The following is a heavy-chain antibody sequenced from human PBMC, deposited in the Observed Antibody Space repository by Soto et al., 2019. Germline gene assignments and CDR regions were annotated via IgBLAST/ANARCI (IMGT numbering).Heavy chain of an antibody. CDR2: VIPRFGTT. V-gene: IGHV1-69*13. CDR3: ARGRGLYNSGRSQLDS. D-gene: IGHD1-1*01. Sequence: SVKVSCKASGDSFSKYAVNWVRQAPRQGLEWVGGVIPRFGTTNFAPTLQGRVTITADQSMNTVYMELSSLRSEDTALYYCARGRGLYNSGRSQLDSWGQGTLVTVSS. J-gene: IGHJ4*02. CDR1: GDSFSKYA.